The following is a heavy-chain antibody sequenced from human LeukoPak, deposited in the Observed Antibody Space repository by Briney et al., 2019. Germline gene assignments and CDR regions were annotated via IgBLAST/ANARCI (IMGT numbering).Heavy chain of an antibody. CDR2: IYYSGRT. D-gene: IGHD5-12*01. Sequence: SETLSLTCTVSGGSISSSSYYWGWIRQPPGKGLEWIGSIYYSGRTYYNPSLKSRVTISVDTSKNQFSLKLSSVTAADTAVYYCARRSGYDLIDIWGQGTMVTVSS. V-gene: IGHV4-39*01. CDR3: ARRSGYDLIDI. CDR1: GGSISSSSYY. J-gene: IGHJ3*02.